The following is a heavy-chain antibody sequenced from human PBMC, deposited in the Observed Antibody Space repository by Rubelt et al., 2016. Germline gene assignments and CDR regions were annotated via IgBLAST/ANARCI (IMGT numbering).Heavy chain of an antibody. CDR1: GGSFSGYY. Sequence: QVQLQQWGAGLLKPSETLSLTCAVYGGSFSGYYWSWIRQPPGKGLEWIGEINHSGSTNYNPSPRGRGTISGDRSKNQFCLKLGCVTAADTAVYYCARGEYSSSGELDYWGQGTLVTVSS. J-gene: IGHJ4*02. V-gene: IGHV4-34*01. CDR2: INHSGST. D-gene: IGHD6-6*01. CDR3: ARGEYSSSGELDY.